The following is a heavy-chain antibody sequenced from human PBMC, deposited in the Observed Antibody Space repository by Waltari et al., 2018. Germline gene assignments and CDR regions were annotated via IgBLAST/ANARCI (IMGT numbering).Heavy chain of an antibody. CDR1: GVSITTTRHY. CDR3: ATYIGASVGTAAYDV. Sequence: QLQLQESGPGLVKPSETLSPTCSASGVSITTTRHYWGWIRQPPGQGLEWIGTMSYSGATYSSPSLKSRVTISRDTSKNQVSLRLGSVTAADTAVYYCATYIGASVGTAAYDVWGQGTMVTVSS. CDR2: MSYSGAT. V-gene: IGHV4-39*01. D-gene: IGHD5-12*01. J-gene: IGHJ3*01.